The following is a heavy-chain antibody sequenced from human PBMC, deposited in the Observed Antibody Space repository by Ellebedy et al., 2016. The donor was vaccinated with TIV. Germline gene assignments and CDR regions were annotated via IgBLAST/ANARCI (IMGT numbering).Heavy chain of an antibody. Sequence: GESLKISCAASGFTFSSYGMYWVRQAPGKGLEWVTVISYDGSNKYYADSVKGRFTISRENSKNTLYLQMNSLRAEDTAVYYCAKPFSGVLTPGLFDYWGQGTLVTVSS. V-gene: IGHV3-30*18. CDR3: AKPFSGVLTPGLFDY. CDR2: ISYDGSNK. D-gene: IGHD4-23*01. J-gene: IGHJ4*02. CDR1: GFTFSSYG.